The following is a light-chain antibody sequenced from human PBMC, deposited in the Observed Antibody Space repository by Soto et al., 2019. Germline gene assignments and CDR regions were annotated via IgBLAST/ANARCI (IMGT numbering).Light chain of an antibody. Sequence: QSALTQPASVSGSPGQSITISCTGTSSDVGGYNYVSWYQQHPGKAPKLMIYDVSNRPSGVSNRFSGSKSGNTASLTISGLQAEDEDYYYCCSYTSSSTVVFGGGTKLTVL. J-gene: IGLJ2*01. V-gene: IGLV2-14*01. CDR1: SSDVGGYNY. CDR2: DVS. CDR3: CSYTSSSTVV.